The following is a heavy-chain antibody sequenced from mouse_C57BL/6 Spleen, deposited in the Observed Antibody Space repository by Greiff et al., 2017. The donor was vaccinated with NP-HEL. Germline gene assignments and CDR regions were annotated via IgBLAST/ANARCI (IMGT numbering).Heavy chain of an antibody. CDR3: ARISTGVGVDY. Sequence: QVQLQQPGAELVMPGASVKLSCKASGYTFTSYWMHWVKQRPGQGLEWIGEIDPSDSYTNYNQKFKGKSTLTVDKSSSTAYMQLSSLTSEDSAVYYCARISTGVGVDYWGQGTTLTVSS. CDR2: IDPSDSYT. J-gene: IGHJ2*01. D-gene: IGHD1-1*01. V-gene: IGHV1-69*01. CDR1: GYTFTSYW.